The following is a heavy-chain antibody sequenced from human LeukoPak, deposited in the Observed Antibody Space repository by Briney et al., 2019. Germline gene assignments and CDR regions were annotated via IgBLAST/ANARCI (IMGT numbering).Heavy chain of an antibody. CDR2: INSDGYST. CDR3: ARVYCSGGSCYAFQH. Sequence: GGSLRLSCAASGFIFSSYWMHWVRQAPGKGLVWVSRINSDGYSTSYADSVKGRFTISRDNAKNTLYLRMNSLRADDTAVYYCARVYCSGGSCYAFQHWGQGTLVTVSS. CDR1: GFIFSSYW. V-gene: IGHV3-74*01. J-gene: IGHJ1*01. D-gene: IGHD2-15*01.